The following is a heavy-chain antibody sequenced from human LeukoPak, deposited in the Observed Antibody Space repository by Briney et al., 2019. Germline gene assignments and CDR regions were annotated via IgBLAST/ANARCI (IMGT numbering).Heavy chain of an antibody. J-gene: IGHJ5*02. CDR3: AAWVVGTSTGWFDP. Sequence: GGSLRLSCAASGFTVSNNYMSWVRQAPGKGLEWVSVIYSGGNTYYSDSMKGRFTISRDNSKNYLYLQMNSMRPEDTAVYYCAAWVVGTSTGWFDPWGQGTLVTVSS. CDR1: GFTVSNNY. CDR2: IYSGGNT. D-gene: IGHD2-2*01. V-gene: IGHV3-66*02.